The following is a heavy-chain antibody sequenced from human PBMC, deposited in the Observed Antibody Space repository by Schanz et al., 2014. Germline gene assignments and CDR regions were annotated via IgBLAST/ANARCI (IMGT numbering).Heavy chain of an antibody. D-gene: IGHD3-10*01. V-gene: IGHV3-23*01. CDR1: GFTFSSYA. CDR3: ARIGGSVFDY. CDR2: ISSGGNP. Sequence: EVHLLDSGGGLVQPGGSLRLSCAASGFTFSSYAMSWVRQAPGKGLEWVSSISSGGNPYYANSVKGRFGISRDNSKNSLYLQMNSLRAEDTAVYYCARIGGSVFDYWAQGTLVTVSS. J-gene: IGHJ4*02.